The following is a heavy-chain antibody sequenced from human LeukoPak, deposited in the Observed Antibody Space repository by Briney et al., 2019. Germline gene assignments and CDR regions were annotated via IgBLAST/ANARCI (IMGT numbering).Heavy chain of an antibody. CDR2: ISGSGGST. CDR1: GFTFSSYA. J-gene: IGHJ4*02. V-gene: IGHV3-23*01. D-gene: IGHD1/OR15-1a*01. Sequence: GGSLRLSCAASGFTFSSYAMSWVRQAPGKGLEWVSAISGSGGSTYYADSVKGRFTISRDNSKNTLYLQMNSLRAEDTAVYYCAKDNTLTEHGGYFDYWGQGTLVTVSS. CDR3: AKDNTLTEHGGYFDY.